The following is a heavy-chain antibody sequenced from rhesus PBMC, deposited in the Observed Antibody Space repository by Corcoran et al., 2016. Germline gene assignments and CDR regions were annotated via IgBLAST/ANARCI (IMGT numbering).Heavy chain of an antibody. V-gene: IGHV4-165*01. CDR1: GGSFRGYY. CDR3: GRSPGVQNRFDV. J-gene: IGHJ5-1*01. D-gene: IGHD3-34*01. CDR2: LGGTSGNT. Sequence: QVQLQESGPGLVKPSETLSLTCAVSGGSFRGYYWGWIRQPPGKGLEWIGFLGGTSGNTDYNPSRKSRVTLSVDTSKNQFSLKLSSVTAADTAVYYCGRSPGVQNRFDVWGPGVLVTVSS.